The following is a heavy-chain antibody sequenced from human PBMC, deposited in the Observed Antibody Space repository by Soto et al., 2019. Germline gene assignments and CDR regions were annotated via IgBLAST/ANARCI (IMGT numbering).Heavy chain of an antibody. J-gene: IGHJ4*02. D-gene: IGHD3-16*01. V-gene: IGHV4-30-4*01. Sequence: SETLSLTCTVSGGSTSSDNYWSWIRQPPGKGLEWIGHIYYSGNTAYNQSLKSRLAISIDTSKNQFSLKLSSVTVADTAVYFCAREGGESSDGLYYFDSWGQGSLVTVSS. CDR1: GGSTSSDNY. CDR2: IYYSGNT. CDR3: AREGGESSDGLYYFDS.